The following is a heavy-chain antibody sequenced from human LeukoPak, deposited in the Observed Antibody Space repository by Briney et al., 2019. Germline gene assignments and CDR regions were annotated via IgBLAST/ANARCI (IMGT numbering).Heavy chain of an antibody. V-gene: IGHV4-4*07. D-gene: IGHD3-22*01. J-gene: IGHJ4*02. Sequence: PSETLSLTCTVSGGSISSYYWSWIRQPAGKGLEWIGRIYTSGSTNYNPSLKSRVTMSVDTSKNQFSLKLSSVTAADTAVYYCARSYYDSSDYYFTSWGQGILVTVSS. CDR2: IYTSGST. CDR3: ARSYYDSSDYYFTS. CDR1: GGSISSYY.